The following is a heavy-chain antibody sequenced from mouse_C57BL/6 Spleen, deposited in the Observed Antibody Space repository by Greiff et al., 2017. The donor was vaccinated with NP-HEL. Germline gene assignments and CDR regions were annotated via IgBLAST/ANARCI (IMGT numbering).Heavy chain of an antibody. J-gene: IGHJ2*01. CDR2: ISSGSSTI. D-gene: IGHD1-1*01. CDR1: GFTFSDYG. V-gene: IGHV5-17*01. Sequence: EVQLVESGGCLVKPGGSLKLSCAASGFTFSDYGMHWVRQAPEKGLEWVAYISSGSSTIYYADTVKGRFTISRDNAKNTLFLQMTSLRSEDTAMYYCARPGGTYYYFFDYWGQGTTLTVSS. CDR3: ARPGGTYYYFFDY.